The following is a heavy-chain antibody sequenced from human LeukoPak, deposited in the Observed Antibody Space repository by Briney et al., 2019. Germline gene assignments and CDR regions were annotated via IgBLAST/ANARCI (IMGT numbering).Heavy chain of an antibody. V-gene: IGHV3-23*01. Sequence: GGSLRLSCAASGFTFSSYAMSWVRQAPGKGLEWVSAISGSGGSTYYADSVKGRFTISRDNSKNTLYLQMNSLRAEDTAVYYCAKDRGRIEVPAAADYWDQGTLVTVSS. CDR1: GFTFSSYA. J-gene: IGHJ4*02. CDR3: AKDRGRIEVPAAADY. CDR2: ISGSGGST. D-gene: IGHD2-2*01.